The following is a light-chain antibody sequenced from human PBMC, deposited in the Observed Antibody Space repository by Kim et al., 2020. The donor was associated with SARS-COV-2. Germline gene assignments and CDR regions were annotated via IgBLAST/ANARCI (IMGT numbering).Light chain of an antibody. CDR2: GAS. CDR1: QCFAAN. CDR3: QQYNNWPPYT. J-gene: IGKJ2*01. Sequence: VSLGHSPPLSCSPRQCFAANLALYPQKPGQAPRLLIYGASTRATGIPARFSASGSGTEFTLIISGLQSGDSAVYYCQQYNNWPPYTFGQGTELDI. V-gene: IGKV3-15*01.